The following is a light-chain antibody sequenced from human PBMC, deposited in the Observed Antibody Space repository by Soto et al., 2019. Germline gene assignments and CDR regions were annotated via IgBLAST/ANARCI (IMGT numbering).Light chain of an antibody. CDR3: QQYNSGWR. J-gene: IGKJ1*01. CDR1: QNINRW. V-gene: IGKV1-5*03. CDR2: KAS. Sequence: DIQMTQSPSTLSASVGDRVTVTCRASQNINRWLAWYQPKPEKAPKLLIYKASSLESGVPSRFSGSGSGTEFTLTISSLKPEDFETYFCQQYNSGWRFGRATEVEIK.